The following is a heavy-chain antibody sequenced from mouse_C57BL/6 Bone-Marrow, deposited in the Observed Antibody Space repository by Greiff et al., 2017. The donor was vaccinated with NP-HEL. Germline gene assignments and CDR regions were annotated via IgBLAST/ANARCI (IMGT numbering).Heavy chain of an antibody. CDR1: GYTFTSYG. D-gene: IGHD2-4*01. CDR3: VSLYYDYGYAMDY. V-gene: IGHV1-58*01. J-gene: IGHJ4*01. Sequence: VHVKQSGAELVRPGSSVKMSCKTSGYTFTSYGINWVKQRPGQGLEWIGYIYIGNGYTEYNEKFKGKATLTSDTSSSTAYMQLSSLTSEDSAIYFCVSLYYDYGYAMDYWGQGTSVTVSS. CDR2: IYIGNGYT.